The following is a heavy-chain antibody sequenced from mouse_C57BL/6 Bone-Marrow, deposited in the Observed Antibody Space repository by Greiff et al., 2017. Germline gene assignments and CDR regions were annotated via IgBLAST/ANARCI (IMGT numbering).Heavy chain of an antibody. CDR1: GYTFTSYW. D-gene: IGHD1-1*01. V-gene: IGHV1-64*01. Sequence: QVQLQQPGAELVKPGASVKLSCKASGYTFTSYWMHWVKQRPGQGLEWIGMIHPNSGSTNYNEKFKSKATLAVDKSSSTAYMQLRSLTSEDSAVYYCARRAYYYGSSSYYFDYWGQGTTLTVSS. CDR3: ARRAYYYGSSSYYFDY. CDR2: IHPNSGST. J-gene: IGHJ2*01.